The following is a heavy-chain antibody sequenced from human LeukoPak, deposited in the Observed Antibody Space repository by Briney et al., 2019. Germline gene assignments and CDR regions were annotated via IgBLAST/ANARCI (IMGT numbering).Heavy chain of an antibody. D-gene: IGHD3/OR15-3a*01. J-gene: IGHJ4*02. CDR3: AREGGLIIPFDY. V-gene: IGHV3-7*01. CDR2: INRDGSQK. Sequence: GGSLRLSCAASGFSLSAYWMTWVRQAPGKGLEWVANINRDGSQKNHVDSAKGRFTISRDNAENSLFLQMNSLTAEDTAVYYCAREGGLIIPFDYWGQGTLVTVSS. CDR1: GFSLSAYW.